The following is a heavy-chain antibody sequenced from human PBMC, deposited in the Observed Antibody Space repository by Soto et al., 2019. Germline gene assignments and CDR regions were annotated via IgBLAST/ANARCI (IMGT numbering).Heavy chain of an antibody. CDR2: VYYNENT. Sequence: PSETLSLTCSVSGASINNFAYYWGWIRQPPGKGLEWIGTVYYNENTYYNPSLKSRVAISVDTAKNQSSLNLRSVTAADTAIYFCARRERYYGSPGWFDPWGQGTLVTVSS. J-gene: IGHJ5*01. CDR1: GASINNFAYY. V-gene: IGHV4-39*01. D-gene: IGHD3-10*01. CDR3: ARRERYYGSPGWFDP.